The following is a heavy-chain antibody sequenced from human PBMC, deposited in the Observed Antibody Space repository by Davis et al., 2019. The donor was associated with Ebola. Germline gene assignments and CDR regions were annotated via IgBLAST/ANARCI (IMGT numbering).Heavy chain of an antibody. D-gene: IGHD1-26*01. Sequence: SVTVSCNASGGTFSSYAISWVRHAPGQGLEWMGRIIPILGIANYAQKFQGRVTITADKSTSTAYMELSSLRYEDTAVYYCARGRRWELYGMDVWGQGTTVTVSS. CDR3: ARGRRWELYGMDV. J-gene: IGHJ6*02. CDR2: IIPILGIA. CDR1: GGTFSSYA. V-gene: IGHV1-69*04.